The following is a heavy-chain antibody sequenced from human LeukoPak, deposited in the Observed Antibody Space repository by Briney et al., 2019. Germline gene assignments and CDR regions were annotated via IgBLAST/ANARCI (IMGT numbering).Heavy chain of an antibody. J-gene: IGHJ5*02. V-gene: IGHV4-59*08. CDR2: IYYSGST. D-gene: IGHD4-17*01. Sequence: PSETLSLTCTVSGGSISSYYWSWIRQPPGKGLEWIGYIYYSGSTNYNPSLKSRVTISVDTSKNQFSLKLSSVTAADTAVYYCARHAATVTTLWFDPWGQGTLVTVSS. CDR3: ARHAATVTTLWFDP. CDR1: GGSISSYY.